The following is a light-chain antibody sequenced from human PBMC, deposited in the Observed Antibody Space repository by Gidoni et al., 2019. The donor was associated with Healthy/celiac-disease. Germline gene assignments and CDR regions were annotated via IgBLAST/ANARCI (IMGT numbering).Light chain of an antibody. J-gene: IGKJ3*01. CDR1: QSISSY. V-gene: IGKV1-39*01. CDR2: AAS. Sequence: DIQMTQSPSSLSASVGDRVTITCRASQSISSYLNWYQQKPGKAPKLLIYAASSLHSGGPSRFSGSGSVTDFTLTISRLQPEYFATSYCQQSYSTGAFXPXTKVDIK. CDR3: QQSYSTGA.